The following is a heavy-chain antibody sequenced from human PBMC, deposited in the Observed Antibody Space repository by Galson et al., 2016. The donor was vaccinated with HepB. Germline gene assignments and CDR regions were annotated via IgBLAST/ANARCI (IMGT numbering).Heavy chain of an antibody. Sequence: SLRLSCATSGFTFRPFRQYGMHWVRQAPDKGLEWVALISYDGSDKKYADSVKGRFTISRDNSKNTLDLQMNSLRREATGVYYCAKQTQWLAPPDYYYGMDVWGRGTTVTVSS. D-gene: IGHD6-19*01. J-gene: IGHJ6*02. CDR2: ISYDGSDK. CDR3: AKQTQWLAPPDYYYGMDV. V-gene: IGHV3-30*18. CDR1: GFTFRPFRQYG.